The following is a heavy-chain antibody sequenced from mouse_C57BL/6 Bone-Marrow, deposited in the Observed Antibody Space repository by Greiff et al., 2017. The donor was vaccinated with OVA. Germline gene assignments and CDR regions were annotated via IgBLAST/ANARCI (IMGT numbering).Heavy chain of an antibody. J-gene: IGHJ1*03. V-gene: IGHV1-81*01. CDR1: GYTFTSYG. CDR2: IYPRSGNT. Sequence: VKLLESGAELARPGASVKLSCKASGYTFTSYGISWVKQRTGQGLEWIGEIYPRSGNTYYNEKFKGKATLTADKSSSTAYMELRSLTSEDSAVYFCARHRFPLLQYFDVWGTGTTVTVSS. CDR3: ARHRFPLLQYFDV. D-gene: IGHD1-2*01.